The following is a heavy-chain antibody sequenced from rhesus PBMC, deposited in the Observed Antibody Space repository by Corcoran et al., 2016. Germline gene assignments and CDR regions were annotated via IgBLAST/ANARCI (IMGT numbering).Heavy chain of an antibody. J-gene: IGHJ4*01. D-gene: IGHD4-23*01. CDR1: GFTFRDHY. CDR3: AREDSNYDYFDY. V-gene: IGHV3-37*01. Sequence: EVQLVESGGGLVQPGGSLRLSCAASGFTFRDHYMDWVRQAPGKGLEWVSSFIGNSISTSYRDYVKSRFTISRDNAKNTLYLQMNSPRAEDTAVYYCAREDSNYDYFDYWGQGVLVTVSS. CDR2: FIGNSIST.